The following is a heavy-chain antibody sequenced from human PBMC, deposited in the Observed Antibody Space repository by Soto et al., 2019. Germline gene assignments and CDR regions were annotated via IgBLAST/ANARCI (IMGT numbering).Heavy chain of an antibody. D-gene: IGHD4-17*01. J-gene: IGHJ3*02. V-gene: IGHV4-34*01. CDR2: INHSGST. Sequence: SETLSLTCAVYGGSFSGYYWSWIRQPPGKGLEWIGEINHSGSTNYNPSLKSRVTLSVDTSKNQLSLKLSSVTAADTAVYYCARAGYGDTAFDIWGQGTMVTVSS. CDR1: GGSFSGYY. CDR3: ARAGYGDTAFDI.